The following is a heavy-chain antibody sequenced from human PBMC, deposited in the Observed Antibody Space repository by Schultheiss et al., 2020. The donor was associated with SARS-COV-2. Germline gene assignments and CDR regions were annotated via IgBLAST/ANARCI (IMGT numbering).Heavy chain of an antibody. Sequence: SVKVSCKASGGTFSNYAINWLRQAPGQGLEWMGRIIPILGIANYAQKFQGRVTITADKSTSTAYMELSSLRSEDTAVYYCARDRSFDYWGQGTLVTVSS. CDR3: ARDRSFDY. D-gene: IGHD3-10*01. V-gene: IGHV1-69*04. CDR1: GGTFSNYA. J-gene: IGHJ4*02. CDR2: IIPILGIA.